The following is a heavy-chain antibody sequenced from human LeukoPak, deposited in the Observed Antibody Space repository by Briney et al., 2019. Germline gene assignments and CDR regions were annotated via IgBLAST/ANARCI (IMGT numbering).Heavy chain of an antibody. CDR2: VSGRGGST. Sequence: GGSLRLSCAASGFTFSNYAMNWVRQAPGKGLEWVSVVSGRGGSTYYAEPVKGRFTISRDNSKNTLYLQMNTLRAEDTAVYYCAKGDTGMVRRYYLDHWGQGSLVTVYS. J-gene: IGHJ4*02. D-gene: IGHD5-18*01. CDR3: AKGDTGMVRRYYLDH. V-gene: IGHV3-23*01. CDR1: GFTFSNYA.